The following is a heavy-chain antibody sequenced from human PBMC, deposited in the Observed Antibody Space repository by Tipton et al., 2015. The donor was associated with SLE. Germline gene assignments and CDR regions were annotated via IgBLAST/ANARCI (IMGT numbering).Heavy chain of an antibody. Sequence: TLSLTCTVSGGSISSHYWSWIRQPPGKGLEWIGYIYYSGSTNYNPSLKSRVTISVDTSKNQFSLNLSSLTAADTAVYYCARVRPRKNYYGMDVWGQGTTVTVSS. D-gene: IGHD3-10*01. V-gene: IGHV4-59*11. CDR3: ARVRPRKNYYGMDV. CDR2: IYYSGST. J-gene: IGHJ6*02. CDR1: GGSISSHY.